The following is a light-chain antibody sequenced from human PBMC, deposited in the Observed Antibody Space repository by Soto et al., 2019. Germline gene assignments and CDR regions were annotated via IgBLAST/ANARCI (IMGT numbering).Light chain of an antibody. V-gene: IGLV2-14*01. CDR1: SSDVGGSNY. J-gene: IGLJ1*01. CDR2: DVS. Sequence: QSVLTQPASVSGSPGQSITISCTGTSSDVGGSNYVSWYQQLPGKAPKLMIYDVSDRPSGVSNRFSGSKSGNTASLTISGLQAEDEADYYCSSYTSSSLYVSGNGTKVTVL. CDR3: SSYTSSSLYV.